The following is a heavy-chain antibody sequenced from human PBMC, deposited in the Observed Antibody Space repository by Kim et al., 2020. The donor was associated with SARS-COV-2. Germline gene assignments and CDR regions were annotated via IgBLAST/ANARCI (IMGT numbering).Heavy chain of an antibody. D-gene: IGHD6-6*01. CDR3: ARVGYSSSGAFDY. V-gene: IGHV4-4*02. Sequence: NPSHKSRVTISVAKSKNQFSLTLSSVTAADTAVYYCARVGYSSSGAFDYWGQGTLVTVSS. J-gene: IGHJ4*02.